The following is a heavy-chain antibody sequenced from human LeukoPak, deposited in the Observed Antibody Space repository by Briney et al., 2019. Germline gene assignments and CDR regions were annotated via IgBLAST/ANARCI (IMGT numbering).Heavy chain of an antibody. CDR2: ISSSGGST. V-gene: IGHV3-23*01. CDR3: AKVWRYYDILTGCEFDY. CDR1: GFTFSSYA. Sequence: GGSLRLSCAASGFTFSSYAMSWVRQAPGKGLEWVSAISSSGGSTYYADSVKGRFTISRDNSKNTLYLRMNSLRAEDTAVYYCAKVWRYYDILTGCEFDYWGQGTLVTVSS. D-gene: IGHD3-9*01. J-gene: IGHJ4*02.